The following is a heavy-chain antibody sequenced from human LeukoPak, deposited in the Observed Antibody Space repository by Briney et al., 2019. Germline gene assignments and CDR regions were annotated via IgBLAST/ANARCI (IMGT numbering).Heavy chain of an antibody. CDR2: IYHSGST. Sequence: SETLSLTCTVSGYSISSGYYWGWIRQPPGKVLGWIGSIYHSGSTYYNPSLKSRVTISVDTSKNQFSLKLSSVTAADTAVYYCTRGSIAYYYMDVWGKGPRSPSP. CDR1: GYSISSGYY. CDR3: TRGSIAYYYMDV. D-gene: IGHD3-22*01. V-gene: IGHV4-38-2*02. J-gene: IGHJ6*03.